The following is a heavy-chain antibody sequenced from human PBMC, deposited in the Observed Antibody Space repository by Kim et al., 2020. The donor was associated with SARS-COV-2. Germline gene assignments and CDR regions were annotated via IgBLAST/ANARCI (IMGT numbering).Heavy chain of an antibody. CDR3: AKDSTMVRGVIRDY. Sequence: GGSLRLSCAASGFTFSSYGMHWVRQAPGKGLEWVAVISYDGSNKYYADSVKGRFTISRDNSKNTLYLQMNSLRAEDTAVYYCAKDSTMVRGVIRDYWGQGSLVAVSS. CDR1: GFTFSSYG. J-gene: IGHJ4*02. V-gene: IGHV3-30*18. CDR2: ISYDGSNK. D-gene: IGHD3-10*01.